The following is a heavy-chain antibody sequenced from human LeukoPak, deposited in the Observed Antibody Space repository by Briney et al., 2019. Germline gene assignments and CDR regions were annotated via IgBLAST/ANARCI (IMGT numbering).Heavy chain of an antibody. J-gene: IGHJ4*02. Sequence: SETLSLTCTVSGGSISGHFWSWIRQPPGKGLELTGHIHYSGSTFYKPSLKSRVTVSLDSSRNQFSLRLTSVTAADTAVYYCARFSSEWSDDSCYLDYWGQGTLVTVSS. D-gene: IGHD3-22*01. CDR2: IHYSGST. CDR3: ARFSSEWSDDSCYLDY. V-gene: IGHV4-59*11. CDR1: GGSISGHF.